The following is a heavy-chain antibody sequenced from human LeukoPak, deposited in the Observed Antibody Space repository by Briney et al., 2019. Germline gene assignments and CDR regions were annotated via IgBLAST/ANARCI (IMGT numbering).Heavy chain of an antibody. CDR3: ASSGARYCSSTSCYTAKVRNYYYYYGMDV. D-gene: IGHD2-2*02. Sequence: GGSLRLSCAASGFTFSSYSMNWVRQAPGKGLKWVSSISSSYIYYADSVKGRFTISRDNAKNSLYLQMNSLRAEDTAVYYCASSGARYCSSTSCYTAKVRNYYYYYGMDVWGQGTTVTVSS. CDR2: ISSSYI. CDR1: GFTFSSYS. J-gene: IGHJ6*02. V-gene: IGHV3-21*01.